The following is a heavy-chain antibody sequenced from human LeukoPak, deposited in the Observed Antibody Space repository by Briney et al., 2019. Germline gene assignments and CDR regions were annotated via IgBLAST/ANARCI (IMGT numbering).Heavy chain of an antibody. Sequence: SETLSLTCTVSNYSISSSHYWGWLRQSPGKGLEWIGSIYHSGGSTFYNPSLESRITISVDTSKNQFSLKLNSVTAADTAVYYCARDHTTLTGHIQYFDPWGQGTLVTVSS. CDR1: NYSISSSHY. J-gene: IGHJ5*02. V-gene: IGHV4-38-2*02. CDR2: IYHSGGST. D-gene: IGHD1-20*01. CDR3: ARDHTTLTGHIQYFDP.